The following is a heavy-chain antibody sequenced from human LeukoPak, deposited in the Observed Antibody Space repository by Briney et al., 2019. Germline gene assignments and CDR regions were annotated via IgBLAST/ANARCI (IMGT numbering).Heavy chain of an antibody. CDR1: GFTFSSYG. J-gene: IGHJ5*02. CDR2: IWYDGSNK. V-gene: IGHV3-33*01. Sequence: PGGSLRLSCAASGFTFSSYGMHWVRQAPGKGLEWVAVIWYDGSNKFYADSVKGRFTISRDNSKNTLYLQMNSLRVEDTAVYYCARDGTETAGPFDPWGQGTLVTVSS. CDR3: ARDGTETAGPFDP. D-gene: IGHD1/OR15-1a*01.